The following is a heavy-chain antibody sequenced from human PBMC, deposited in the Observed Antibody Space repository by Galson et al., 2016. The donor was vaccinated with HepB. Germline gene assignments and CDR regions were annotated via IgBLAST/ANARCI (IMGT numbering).Heavy chain of an antibody. CDR2: IYWNDDK. J-gene: IGHJ4*02. V-gene: IGHV2-5*01. CDR3: ARRPQGGSYWAYYFDY. D-gene: IGHD3-10*01. Sequence: LALIYWNDDKRYSPSLKTRLSITKDTDKNQVVLVMTNMDPVDTGTYYCARRPQGGSYWAYYFDYWGQGTLVTVSS.